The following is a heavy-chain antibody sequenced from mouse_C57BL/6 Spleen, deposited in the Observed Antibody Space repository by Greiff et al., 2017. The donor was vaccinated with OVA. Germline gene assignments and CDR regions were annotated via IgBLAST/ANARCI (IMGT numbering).Heavy chain of an antibody. CDR3: TRGGPLGYFDV. Sequence: LVESGAELVRPGASVTLSCKASGYTFTDYEMHWVKQTPVHGLEWIGAIDPETGGTAYNQKFKGKAILTADKSSSTAYMELRSLTSEDSAVYYCTRGGPLGYFDVWGTGTTVTVSS. CDR2: IDPETGGT. CDR1: GYTFTDYE. J-gene: IGHJ1*03. V-gene: IGHV1-15*01.